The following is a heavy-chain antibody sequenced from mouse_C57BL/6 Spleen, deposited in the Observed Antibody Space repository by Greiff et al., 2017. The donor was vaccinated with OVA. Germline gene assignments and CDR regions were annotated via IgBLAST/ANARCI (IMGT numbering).Heavy chain of an antibody. CDR2: INPSNGGT. V-gene: IGHV1-53*01. Sequence: QVQLQQPGTELVKPGASVKLSCKASGYTFTSYWMHWVKQRPGQGLEWIGNINPSNGGTNYNEKFKSKATLTVDKSSSTAYMQLSSLTSEDSAVYYWAREDYGSSYWYFDVWGTGTTVTVSS. J-gene: IGHJ1*03. CDR3: AREDYGSSYWYFDV. D-gene: IGHD1-1*01. CDR1: GYTFTSYW.